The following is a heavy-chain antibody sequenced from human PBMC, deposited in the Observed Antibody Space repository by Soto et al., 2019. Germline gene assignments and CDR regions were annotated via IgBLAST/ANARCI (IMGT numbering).Heavy chain of an antibody. J-gene: IGHJ4*02. CDR2: INPSDGTT. CDR3: ARESSGYYWVH. Sequence: VQLVQSGAEVKRPGASVRVSCKASGYPLTGYYIHWVRQAPGHGLQWMGRINPSDGTTTYTQKLQDRLTMTSYTSTSTVYMELRSLTSEDTAVYYCARESSGYYWVHWGQGTLITVS. CDR1: GYPLTGYY. D-gene: IGHD3-22*01. V-gene: IGHV1-46*04.